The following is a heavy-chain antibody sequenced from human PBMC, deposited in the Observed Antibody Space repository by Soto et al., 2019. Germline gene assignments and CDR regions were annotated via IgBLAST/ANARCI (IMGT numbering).Heavy chain of an antibody. CDR2: IYYSGST. CDR1: GGSISSGGYY. CDR3: AIIRRQDYGDYFDP. Sequence: QVQLQESGPGLVKPSQTLSLTCTVSGGSISSGGYYWSWIRQHPGTGLEWIGYIYYSGSTYYNPSLKSRFTISVDTSKTQFSLKMSSVTAADTAVYYCAIIRRQDYGDYFDPWGQGTLVTVSS. V-gene: IGHV4-31*03. D-gene: IGHD4-17*01. J-gene: IGHJ5*02.